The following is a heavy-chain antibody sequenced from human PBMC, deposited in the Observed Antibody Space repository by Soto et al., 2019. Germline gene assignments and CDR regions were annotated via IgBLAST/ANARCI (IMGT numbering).Heavy chain of an antibody. CDR1: GGSISSGDYY. D-gene: IGHD2-21*02. V-gene: IGHV4-30-4*01. CDR2: IYYSGST. CDR3: ARVVVTTIHYGMDV. Sequence: SETLSLTCTVSGGSISSGDYYWSWIRQPPGKGLEWIGYIYYSGSTYYNPSLKSRVTISVDTSKNQFSLKLSSVTAADTAVYYCARVVVTTIHYGMDVWGQGTTVTVSS. J-gene: IGHJ6*02.